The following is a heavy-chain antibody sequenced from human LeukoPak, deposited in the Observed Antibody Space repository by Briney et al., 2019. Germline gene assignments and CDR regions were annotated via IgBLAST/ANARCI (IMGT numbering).Heavy chain of an antibody. D-gene: IGHD3-10*01. CDR1: GYTFTGYY. CDR3: VRDRGEWIDQYYGMDV. Sequence: ASVKVSCKASGYTFTGYYMHWVRQAPGQGLEWMGWISGYNGNTNSAQKVQGRVTMTTDTSTSTAYMELRSLRSDGTAVYYCVRDRGEWIDQYYGMDVWGQGTTVTVSS. J-gene: IGHJ6*02. V-gene: IGHV1-18*04. CDR2: ISGYNGNT.